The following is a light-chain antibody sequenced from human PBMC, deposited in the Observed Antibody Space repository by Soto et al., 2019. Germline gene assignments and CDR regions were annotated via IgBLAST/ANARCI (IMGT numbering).Light chain of an antibody. Sequence: EILLTQSPGTLSLSPGERATLSCRASQSVRNNYVAWYQQKPGQAPRLFIHGASGRATGIPGRFSGSGSGTDFTLTISRLEPEDFAVYYCQQYGSSPYTFGQGTKLEI. CDR2: GAS. CDR3: QQYGSSPYT. CDR1: QSVRNNY. J-gene: IGKJ2*01. V-gene: IGKV3-20*01.